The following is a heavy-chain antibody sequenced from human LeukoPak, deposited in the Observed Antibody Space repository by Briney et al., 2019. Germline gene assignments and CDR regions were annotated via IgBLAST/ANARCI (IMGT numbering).Heavy chain of an antibody. J-gene: IGHJ4*02. CDR3: ARGGWEIPEGYFDF. Sequence: SETLSLTCAVYGGSFNGYYWSWIRQSPGKGLEWIGEINHSGSSNYNPSLKSRVTVSVDTSKNQFSLKLRSVTAADTAVYYCARGGWEIPEGYFDFWGQGTRVTVSS. V-gene: IGHV4-34*01. D-gene: IGHD1-26*01. CDR1: GGSFNGYY. CDR2: INHSGSS.